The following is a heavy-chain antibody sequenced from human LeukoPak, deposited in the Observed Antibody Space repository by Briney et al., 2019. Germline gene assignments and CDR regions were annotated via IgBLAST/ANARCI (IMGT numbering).Heavy chain of an antibody. CDR1: GGSINNYY. V-gene: IGHV4-59*01. CDR2: IFDNGNT. J-gene: IGHJ4*02. Sequence: TETLSLTCTVSGGSINNYYWSWIRQPPGKGLEWIGYIFDNGNTNYNPSLKSRVTISLDTSKNQFSLKLSSVTAADTAVYYCARARYYYGHYFDYWGQGTLVTVSS. CDR3: ARARYYYGHYFDY. D-gene: IGHD3-10*01.